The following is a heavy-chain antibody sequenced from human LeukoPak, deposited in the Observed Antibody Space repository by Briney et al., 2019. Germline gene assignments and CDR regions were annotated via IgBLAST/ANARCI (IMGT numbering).Heavy chain of an antibody. CDR2: IYYSGST. V-gene: IGHV4-30-4*01. D-gene: IGHD3-9*01. J-gene: IGHJ4*02. Sequence: PSQTLSLTCTVSGGSISSGDYYWSWIRQPPGKGLEWIGYIYYSGSTYYNPSLKSRVTISVDTSKNQFSLKLSSVTAADTAVYYCARGSYFDWLFQYYFDYWGQGTLVTVSS. CDR3: ARGSYFDWLFQYYFDY. CDR1: GGSISSGDYY.